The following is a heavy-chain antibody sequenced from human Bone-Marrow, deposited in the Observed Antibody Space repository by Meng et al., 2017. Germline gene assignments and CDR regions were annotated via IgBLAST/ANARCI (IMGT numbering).Heavy chain of an antibody. Sequence: GESLKISCAASGFTFSNYWMTWVRQAPGKGLEWVSGINWNGGSTGYADSVKGRFTISRDNAKNSLYLQMNSLRAEDTALYYCASKGTSSSYDYWGQGTLVTVSS. CDR3: ASKGTSSSYDY. V-gene: IGHV3-20*04. D-gene: IGHD6-13*01. J-gene: IGHJ4*02. CDR2: INWNGGST. CDR1: GFTFSNYW.